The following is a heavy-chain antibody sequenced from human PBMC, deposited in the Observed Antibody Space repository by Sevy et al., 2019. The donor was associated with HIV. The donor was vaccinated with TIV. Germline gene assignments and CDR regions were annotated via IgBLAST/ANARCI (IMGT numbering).Heavy chain of an antibody. Sequence: GGSLRLSCAASGFTFSSYAMSWVRQAPGKGLEWVSAISGSGGTTYYADSVKGRFTISRDNSKNTLYLQMNSLRAEDTAVYYCAKGAWSAQSSGMDVWGQGTTVTVSS. CDR2: ISGSGGTT. CDR3: AKGAWSAQSSGMDV. CDR1: GFTFSSYA. D-gene: IGHD3-3*01. V-gene: IGHV3-23*01. J-gene: IGHJ6*02.